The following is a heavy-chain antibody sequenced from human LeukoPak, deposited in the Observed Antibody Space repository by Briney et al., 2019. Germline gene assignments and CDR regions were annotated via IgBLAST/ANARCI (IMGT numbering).Heavy chain of an antibody. CDR3: TTDRQQWLVLYYMDV. D-gene: IGHD6-19*01. Sequence: GGSLRLSCAPAGLIFTNAWMSWVRQAPGKGLGWVGRIKSKSGGATRDYAAPVKGRFTISRDDSKNTLYLQMNSLKTEDTAVYYCTTDRQQWLVLYYMDVWGKGTTVTVSS. J-gene: IGHJ6*03. CDR1: GLIFTNAW. V-gene: IGHV3-15*01. CDR2: IKSKSGGATR.